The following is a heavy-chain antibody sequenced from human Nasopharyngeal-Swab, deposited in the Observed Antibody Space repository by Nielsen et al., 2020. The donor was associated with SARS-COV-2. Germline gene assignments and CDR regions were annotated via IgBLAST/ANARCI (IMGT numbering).Heavy chain of an antibody. CDR2: ISYDGSNK. CDR3: ARDVFSSGPQLLWFGELYAFDYYYYGMDV. Sequence: GESLKISCAASGFTFSSYAMSWVRQAPGKGLEWVAVISYDGSNKYYADSVKGRFTISRDNSKNTLYLQMNSLRAEDAAVYYCARDVFSSGPQLLWFGELYAFDYYYYGMDVWGQGTTVTVSS. CDR1: GFTFSSYA. D-gene: IGHD3-10*01. J-gene: IGHJ6*02. V-gene: IGHV3-30-3*01.